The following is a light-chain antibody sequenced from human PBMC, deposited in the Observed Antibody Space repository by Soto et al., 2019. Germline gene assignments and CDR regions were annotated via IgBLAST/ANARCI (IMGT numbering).Light chain of an antibody. V-gene: IGKV3-20*01. Sequence: EIVLTQSPGTLSLSPGERATLSCRASQSVSRSYLAWYQKKPVQAPRLLIYGASIRATCIPDRFSGSGSGTDFSLTINKLEPEDFAVYYCQHYGESPPCTFGQGTKVEIK. CDR3: QHYGESPPCT. CDR2: GAS. J-gene: IGKJ1*01. CDR1: QSVSRSY.